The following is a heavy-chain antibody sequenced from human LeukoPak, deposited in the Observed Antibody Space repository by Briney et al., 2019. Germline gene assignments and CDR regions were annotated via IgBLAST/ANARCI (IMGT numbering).Heavy chain of an antibody. D-gene: IGHD3-22*01. CDR1: GFTFSSYA. Sequence: QPGGSLRLSCAASGFTFSSYAMHWVRQAPGKGLEWVAVISYDGSNKYYADSVKGRFTISRDNSKNSLYLQMNSLRAEDTAVYYCAKSSGYYPLNTQEDYWGQGTLVTVSS. J-gene: IGHJ4*02. CDR2: ISYDGSNK. CDR3: AKSSGYYPLNTQEDY. V-gene: IGHV3-30*04.